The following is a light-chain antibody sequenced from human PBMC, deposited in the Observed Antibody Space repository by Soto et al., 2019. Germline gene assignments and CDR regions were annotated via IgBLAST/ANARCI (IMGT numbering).Light chain of an antibody. CDR3: AAWDDSLNGQV. Sequence: QSARTQPPSASGTPGQRGTISCYGSSSNIGTNTVNWYLQLPGTAPKLLIYSNNQRPSGVPDRFSGSKSGTSASLAISGLQSDDEADYYCAAWDDSLNGQVFGTGTKVTLL. V-gene: IGLV1-44*01. J-gene: IGLJ1*01. CDR1: SSNIGTNT. CDR2: SNN.